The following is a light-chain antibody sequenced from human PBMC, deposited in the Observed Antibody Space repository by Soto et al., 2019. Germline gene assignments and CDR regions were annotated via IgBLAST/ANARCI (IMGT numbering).Light chain of an antibody. CDR3: LQHNTFPWT. CDR1: QGLGNS. CDR2: AAS. Sequence: DIQMTQSPPSLPASAGDTASITCRASQGLGNSIGWYQQQPEKAHKRLIYAASNLQSGVPARFSGSGSGTEFTLTISSVEPEDFETYYCLQHNTFPWTFGQGTKVEVK. V-gene: IGKV1-17*01. J-gene: IGKJ1*01.